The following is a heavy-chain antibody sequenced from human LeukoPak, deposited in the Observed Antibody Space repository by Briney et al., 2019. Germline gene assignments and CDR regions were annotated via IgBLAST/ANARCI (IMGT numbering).Heavy chain of an antibody. D-gene: IGHD6-13*01. Sequence: SETLSLTCTVSGGSISSYYWSWIRQPAGKGLEWIRRIYSTGSTNYNPSLKSRVTMSVDTSKNQFSLRLRSVTAADTAVYYCARQIASAGTAGFDFWGQRALVTVSS. CDR1: GGSISSYY. V-gene: IGHV4-4*07. CDR3: ARQIASAGTAGFDF. CDR2: IYSTGST. J-gene: IGHJ4*02.